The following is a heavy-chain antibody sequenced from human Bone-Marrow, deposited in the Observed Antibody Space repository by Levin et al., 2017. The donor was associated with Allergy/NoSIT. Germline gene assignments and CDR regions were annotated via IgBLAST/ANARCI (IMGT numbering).Heavy chain of an antibody. D-gene: IGHD2-2*01. CDR1: GFTFINAW. V-gene: IGHV3-15*07. CDR2: LKSKTDGGTT. Sequence: PGGSLRLSCAASGFTFINAWMNWVRQAPGKGLEWVGRLKSKTDGGTTDYAAPVKGRFTISRDDSKNTLYLQMNSLRIEDTAVYYCTTDWRCIRTSCYLSWGQGTLVTVSS. J-gene: IGHJ5*02. CDR3: TTDWRCIRTSCYLS.